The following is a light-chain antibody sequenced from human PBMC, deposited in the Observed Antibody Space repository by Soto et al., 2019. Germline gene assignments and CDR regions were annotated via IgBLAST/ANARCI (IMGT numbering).Light chain of an antibody. CDR1: QSISSY. CDR2: DAS. CDR3: QQYNILST. V-gene: IGKV1-5*01. Sequence: DIQMTQSPSSLSASVGDRVTITCRASQSISSYLNWYQQKPGKAPKLLIYDASTLESGVPTRFSGSGSGTEFTLTISSLHPDDFATYYCQQYNILSTFGQGTKVDNK. J-gene: IGKJ1*01.